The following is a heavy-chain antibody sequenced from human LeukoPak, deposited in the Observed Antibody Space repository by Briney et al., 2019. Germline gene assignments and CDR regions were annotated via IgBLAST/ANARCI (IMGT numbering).Heavy chain of an antibody. CDR3: AKDPNWDDVGDY. J-gene: IGHJ4*02. D-gene: IGHD1-1*01. CDR2: ISGSGGST. V-gene: IGHV3-23*01. CDR1: GFTFSSYA. Sequence: GGSLRLSCAASGFTFSSYAMSWVRQAPGKGLEWVSAISGSGGSTYYADSVKGRFTTSRDNSKNTLYLQMNSLRAEDTAVYYCAKDPNWDDVGDYWGQGTLVTVSS.